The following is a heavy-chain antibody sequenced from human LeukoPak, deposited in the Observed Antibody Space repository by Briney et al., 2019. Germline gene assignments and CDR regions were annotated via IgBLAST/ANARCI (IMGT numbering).Heavy chain of an antibody. CDR3: ARQVGCSSTSCYVPFDY. Sequence: SETLSLTCTVSGGSISSYYWSRIRQPPGKGLEWIGYIYYSGSTNYNPSLKSRVTISVDTSKNQFSLKLSSVTAADTAVYYCARQVGCSSTSCYVPFDYWGQGTLVTVSS. V-gene: IGHV4-59*08. CDR2: IYYSGST. CDR1: GGSISSYY. J-gene: IGHJ4*02. D-gene: IGHD2-2*01.